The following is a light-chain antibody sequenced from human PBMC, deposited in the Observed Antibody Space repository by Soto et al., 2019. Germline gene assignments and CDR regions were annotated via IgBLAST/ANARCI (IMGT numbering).Light chain of an antibody. Sequence: IQMTQSASSLSAYVGDRVTITCRASQGISNFLAWYQQKPGKVPKLLISAASTLQSGVPSRFSGSGSGTDFTLTITSLQPEDVATYYCQKYSSVITFGQGTRLEI. V-gene: IGKV1-27*01. CDR1: QGISNF. CDR2: AAS. J-gene: IGKJ5*01. CDR3: QKYSSVIT.